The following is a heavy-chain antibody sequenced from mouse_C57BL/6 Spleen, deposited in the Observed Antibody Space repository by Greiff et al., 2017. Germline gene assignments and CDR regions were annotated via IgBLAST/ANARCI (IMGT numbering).Heavy chain of an antibody. D-gene: IGHD2-5*01. CDR1: GYTFTSYW. CDR2: IDPSDSYT. J-gene: IGHJ4*01. Sequence: VQLQQPGAELVMPGASVKLSCKASGYTFTSYWMHWVKQRPGQGLEWIGEIDPSDSYTNYNQKFKGKSTLTVDKSSSTAYMQLSSLTSEDSAVYYCARSVSNYVGYAMDYWGQGTSVTVSS. V-gene: IGHV1-69*01. CDR3: ARSVSNYVGYAMDY.